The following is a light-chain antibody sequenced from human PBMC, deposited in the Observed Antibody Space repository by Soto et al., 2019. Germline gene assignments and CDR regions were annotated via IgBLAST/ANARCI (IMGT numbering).Light chain of an antibody. V-gene: IGLV6-57*02. Sequence: NFMLTQPHSVSESPGKTVTISCTGSSGSIASNYVQWYQQRPGSAPTTVIYEDNQRPSGVPDGFSGSIDSSSNSASLTISGLKTEDEADCYCQSYDSSNHEVFGGGTQLTVL. CDR3: QSYDSSNHEV. CDR1: SGSIASNY. CDR2: EDN. J-gene: IGLJ3*02.